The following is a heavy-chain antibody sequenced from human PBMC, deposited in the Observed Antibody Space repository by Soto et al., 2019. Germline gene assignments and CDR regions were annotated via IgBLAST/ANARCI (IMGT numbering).Heavy chain of an antibody. J-gene: IGHJ6*02. Sequence: QVHLVQSGAEVKKPGASVKVSCKAPGYPFTGYYMHWVRQAPGQVLEWMGWINPNSGDTSYAPKVQVWVAMTRDTSISTAYMELSRLSSDDTGVYYCAITQRHYYYGMDVWGQGTTVIVSS. CDR3: AITQRHYYYGMDV. V-gene: IGHV1-2*04. CDR1: GYPFTGYY. D-gene: IGHD5-18*01. CDR2: INPNSGDT.